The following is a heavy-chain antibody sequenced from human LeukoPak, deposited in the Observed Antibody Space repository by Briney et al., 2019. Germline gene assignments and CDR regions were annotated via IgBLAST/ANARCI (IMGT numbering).Heavy chain of an antibody. CDR3: TTVTEYYYYYYYMDV. Sequence: PGGSLRLSCEASGFTFKNAWMIWVRQAPGKGPEWVGRIKSTRDGGATEYAAPVKGRFTISRDDSKNTAYLQMNSLKTEDTAVYYCTTVTEYYYYYYYMDVWGKGTTVTVSS. V-gene: IGHV3-15*01. CDR2: IKSTRDGGAT. CDR1: GFTFKNAW. J-gene: IGHJ6*03.